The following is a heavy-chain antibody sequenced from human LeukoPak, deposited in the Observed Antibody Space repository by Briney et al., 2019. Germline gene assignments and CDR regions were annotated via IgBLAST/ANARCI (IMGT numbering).Heavy chain of an antibody. CDR3: ARAGQQLVRTSPGFDP. CDR1: GFTFSSYS. Sequence: PGGSLRLSCAASGFTFSSYSLNWVRQAPGEGLEWVSSISSSSSYIYYADSVKGRFTISRDNAKNSLYLQMSSLRAEDTAVYYCARAGQQLVRTSPGFDPWGQGTLVTVSS. D-gene: IGHD6-13*01. V-gene: IGHV3-21*01. J-gene: IGHJ5*02. CDR2: ISSSSSYI.